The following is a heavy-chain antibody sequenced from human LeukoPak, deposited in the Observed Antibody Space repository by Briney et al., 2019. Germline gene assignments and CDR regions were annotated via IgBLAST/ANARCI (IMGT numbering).Heavy chain of an antibody. V-gene: IGHV3-74*01. CDR1: GPTFSPYW. D-gene: IGHD3-10*01. Sequence: GGSLRLSCAVSGPTFSPYWIHWVRQAPGKGLVWVSRINGDGTTTTYADSAKGRFTISSDDAKHTLYLQMNSLRAEDKAIYYCVSDIGDWGEGTLVTVSS. J-gene: IGHJ4*02. CDR2: INGDGTTT. CDR3: VSDIGD.